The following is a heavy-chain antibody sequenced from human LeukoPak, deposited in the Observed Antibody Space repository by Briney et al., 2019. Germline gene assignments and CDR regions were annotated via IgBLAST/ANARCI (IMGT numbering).Heavy chain of an antibody. V-gene: IGHV3-23*01. CDR3: AKDGYYYDSSGYYDGGSFDY. D-gene: IGHD3-22*01. Sequence: TGGSLRLSCAASGFTVSSNFMSWVRQAPGKGLEWVSGISGTGGSTYYADSVKGRFTISRDNSKNTLYLQMNSLRAEDTAEYYCAKDGYYYDSSGYYDGGSFDYWGQGTLVTVSS. J-gene: IGHJ4*02. CDR1: GFTVSSNF. CDR2: ISGTGGST.